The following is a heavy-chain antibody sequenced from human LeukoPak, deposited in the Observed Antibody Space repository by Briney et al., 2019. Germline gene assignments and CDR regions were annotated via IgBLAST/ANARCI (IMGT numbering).Heavy chain of an antibody. CDR2: FSYTGST. CDR3: ARALNGYFYAFDS. J-gene: IGHJ4*02. V-gene: IGHV4-30-4*01. D-gene: IGHD2/OR15-2a*01. Sequence: SETLSLTCTVSGGSISSGEYYWSWLRQPPGKGLEWIGYFSYTGSTYYNPSVKSRVSISVDTSKNQFSLKLTSVTAADTAVYYCARALNGYFYAFDSWGQGTLVTVSS. CDR1: GGSISSGEYY.